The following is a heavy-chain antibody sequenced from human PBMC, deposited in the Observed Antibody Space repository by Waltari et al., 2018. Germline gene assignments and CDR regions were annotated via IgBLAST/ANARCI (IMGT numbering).Heavy chain of an antibody. Sequence: QVQLVQSGAEVKKPLASVKVSCQASGYTLPRYDINWVRQATGQGSEWGGWMIPDRVDTAYAKELQARITMSRNTSVSTAHMELSGRTSEDTAGDYCARVIASAGRPAGHYYYYMDVWGKGTTVTVSS. V-gene: IGHV1-8*01. J-gene: IGHJ6*03. CDR3: ARVIASAGRPAGHYYYYMDV. CDR2: MIPDRVDT. D-gene: IGHD6-13*01. CDR1: GYTLPRYD.